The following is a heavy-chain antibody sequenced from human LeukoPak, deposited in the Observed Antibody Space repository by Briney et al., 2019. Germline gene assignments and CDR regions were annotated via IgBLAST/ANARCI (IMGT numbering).Heavy chain of an antibody. CDR3: ARHGGGGESYPRVFDY. CDR1: GGSIRPYY. D-gene: IGHD1-26*01. V-gene: IGHV4-59*08. Sequence: LGTLSLTSTASGGSIRPYYWSWIWQTPGGGVESIGYNYYSGNTHYNPPLKSRVTISVDTSKNQYSLKFSSVTAADTAMYYCARHGGGGESYPRVFDYWGRGNLVTVPS. J-gene: IGHJ4*02. CDR2: NYYSGNT.